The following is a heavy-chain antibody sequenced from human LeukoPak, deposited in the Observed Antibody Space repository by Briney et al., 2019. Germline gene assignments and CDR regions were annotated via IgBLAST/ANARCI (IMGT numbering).Heavy chain of an antibody. CDR3: AKSYSYYHMDD. CDR2: IRGSGDST. J-gene: IGHJ6*03. CDR1: GFTFSSHP. Sequence: GGSLRLSCAASGFTFSSHPMSWVRLAPGKGLEWVSSIRGSGDSTYYADSVKGRFTISRDNTKNTLYLQMNSLRGDDTAVYYCAKSYSYYHMDDWGKGTTVTISS. V-gene: IGHV3-23*01.